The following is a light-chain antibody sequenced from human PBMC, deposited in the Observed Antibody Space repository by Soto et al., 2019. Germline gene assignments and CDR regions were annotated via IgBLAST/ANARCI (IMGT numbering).Light chain of an antibody. V-gene: IGKV1-5*03. J-gene: IGKJ5*01. CDR1: QRTSGW. CDR2: KAS. CDR3: QQYYTYAT. Sequence: DVQMTQSPPTLSASVGYRFTITCRASQRTSGWLAWYQQKPGKAPKLLIYKASTLKSGVPSRLSGSGSGSEFNFTITGLQPDDFATYFCQQYYTYATFGHGTRLEIK.